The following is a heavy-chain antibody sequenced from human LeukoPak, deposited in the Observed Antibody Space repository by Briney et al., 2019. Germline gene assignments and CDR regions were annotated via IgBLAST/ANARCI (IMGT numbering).Heavy chain of an antibody. CDR2: INPSGGST. CDR3: AREGSSSWYRTRFDP. CDR1: GYTCTSYY. Sequence: ASVKVSCKASGYTCTSYYMHWVRQAPGQGLEWMGIINPSGGSTSYAQKFQGRVTMTRDTSTSTVYMELSSLRSEDTAVYYCAREGSSSWYRTRFDPWGQGTLVTVSS. J-gene: IGHJ5*02. V-gene: IGHV1-46*01. D-gene: IGHD6-13*01.